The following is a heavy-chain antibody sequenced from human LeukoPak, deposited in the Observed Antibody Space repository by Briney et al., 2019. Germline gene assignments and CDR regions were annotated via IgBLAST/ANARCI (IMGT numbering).Heavy chain of an antibody. V-gene: IGHV1-8*01. J-gene: IGHJ4*02. CDR1: GYTFTSYD. CDR3: AKGLDGWGSGSYSFDY. CDR2: MNPNSGNT. Sequence: ASVKVSCKASGYTFTSYDINWVRQATGQGLEWMGWMNPNSGNTGYAQKFQGRVTMTRNTSISTAYMELSSLRAEDTAVYYCAKGLDGWGSGSYSFDYWGQGTLVTVSS. D-gene: IGHD3-10*01.